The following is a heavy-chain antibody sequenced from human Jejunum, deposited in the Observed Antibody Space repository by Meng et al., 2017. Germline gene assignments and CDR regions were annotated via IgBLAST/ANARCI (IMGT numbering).Heavy chain of an antibody. CDR1: GFTFSTYE. CDR3: ARDLYSSGVYWDF. J-gene: IGHJ4*02. CDR2: ISSSGGTI. D-gene: IGHD2-8*02. Sequence: GESLKISCAGSGFTFSTYELIWVRQAPGKGLEWVSYISSSGGTIYYADSVRGRFTISRDNAQNSLYLQMNSLRAEDTAVYYCARDLYSSGVYWDFRGQGTLVTVSS. V-gene: IGHV3-48*03.